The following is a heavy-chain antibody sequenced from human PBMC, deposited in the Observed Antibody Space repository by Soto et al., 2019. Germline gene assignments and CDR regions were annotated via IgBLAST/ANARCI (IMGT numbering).Heavy chain of an antibody. CDR1: GFSLNTDGEG. CDR2: IYWDDDE. Sequence: QITLKESGPTQVKPTQTLTLTCSFSGFSLNTDGEGVGWVRQPPGEALEWLALIYWDDDERYSTSLKTRLTIPKDPPKNPVVLIMTNMDPVDTATYYCAHSRNLITEDAQVGDFDYWGQGTLVTVSS. V-gene: IGHV2-5*02. CDR3: AHSRNLITEDAQVGDFDY. D-gene: IGHD3-10*01. J-gene: IGHJ4*02.